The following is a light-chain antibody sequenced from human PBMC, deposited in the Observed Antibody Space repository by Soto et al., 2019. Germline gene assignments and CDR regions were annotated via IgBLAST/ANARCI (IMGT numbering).Light chain of an antibody. CDR3: QQYGNSPQT. V-gene: IGKV3-20*01. CDR2: GAS. CDR1: QSVNSSY. Sequence: EMGLTQSPVTLSLSPGERVTLSCRASQSVNSSYLAWYQHKPGQAPRLLIYGASTRATGIPDRFSGSGSGTDFTLTIARLEPGDFAVYYCQQYGNSPQTFGQGTKVDIK. J-gene: IGKJ1*01.